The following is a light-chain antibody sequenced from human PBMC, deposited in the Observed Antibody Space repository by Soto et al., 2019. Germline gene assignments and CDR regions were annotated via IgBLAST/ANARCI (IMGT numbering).Light chain of an antibody. CDR3: QQYGSSPG. Sequence: EIVLTQSPGTLSLSPGERATLSCRASQSVSSSYLAWYQQKPGQAPRLLIYGASSRATGIPDRFSGSRSGTDFTLTISRLEPEDFAVYYCQQYGSSPGFGGGTKVEIK. J-gene: IGKJ4*01. CDR2: GAS. V-gene: IGKV3-20*01. CDR1: QSVSSSY.